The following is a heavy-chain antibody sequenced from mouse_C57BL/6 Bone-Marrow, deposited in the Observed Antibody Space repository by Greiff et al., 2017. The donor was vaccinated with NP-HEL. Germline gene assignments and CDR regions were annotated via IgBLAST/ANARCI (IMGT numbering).Heavy chain of an antibody. Sequence: LNWVKQSHGKSLEWIGDINPNNGGTSYNQKFKGKATLTVDKSSSTAYMELRSLTSEDSAVYYCARGGYDGYCYFDYWGQGTTLTVSS. CDR2: INPNNGGT. D-gene: IGHD2-3*01. J-gene: IGHJ2*01. V-gene: IGHV1-26*01. CDR3: ARGGYDGYCYFDY.